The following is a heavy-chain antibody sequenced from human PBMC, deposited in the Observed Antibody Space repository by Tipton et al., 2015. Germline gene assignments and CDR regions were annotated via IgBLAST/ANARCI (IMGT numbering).Heavy chain of an antibody. V-gene: IGHV4-34*01. CDR2: MNHSGST. CDR1: GGSLSGYY. J-gene: IGHJ2*01. D-gene: IGHD4-17*01. Sequence: TLSLTCAVYGGSLSGYYWSWIRQPPGKGLERIGEMNHSGSTNYNPSLKSRVTISVDTSKNQFSLKVNSVTAADTAVYYCARGHKNGDSPWDYWGRGTLVTVSS. CDR3: ARGHKNGDSPWDY.